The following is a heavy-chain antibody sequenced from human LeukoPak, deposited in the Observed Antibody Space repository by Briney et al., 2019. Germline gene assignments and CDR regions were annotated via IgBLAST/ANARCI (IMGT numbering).Heavy chain of an antibody. CDR3: ARGGTMGDSIVYFDY. Sequence: ASVKVSCKASGYTFTGYYMHGVRQAPGQGLEWMGWINPNSGDTNYAQKFQGWVTMTRDTSISTAYMELSRLRSDDTAVYYCARGGTMGDSIVYFDYWGQGTLVTVSS. D-gene: IGHD4/OR15-4a*01. J-gene: IGHJ4*02. CDR1: GYTFTGYY. CDR2: INPNSGDT. V-gene: IGHV1-2*04.